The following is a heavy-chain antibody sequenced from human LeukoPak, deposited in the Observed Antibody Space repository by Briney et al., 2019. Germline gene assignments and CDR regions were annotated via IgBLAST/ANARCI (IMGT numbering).Heavy chain of an antibody. CDR3: ARRGYCSGNSCYHYDS. V-gene: IGHV5-51*01. Sequence: GESLKIYCKSSGYRFISYWIGWVRQMPGKGPEWMGNIYPGDSNTRYSPSFQGQVTISVDKSIDTAYLQWSSLKASDSAIYYCARRGYCSGNSCYHYDSWGQGTLVTVSS. D-gene: IGHD2-15*01. J-gene: IGHJ4*02. CDR1: GYRFISYW. CDR2: IYPGDSNT.